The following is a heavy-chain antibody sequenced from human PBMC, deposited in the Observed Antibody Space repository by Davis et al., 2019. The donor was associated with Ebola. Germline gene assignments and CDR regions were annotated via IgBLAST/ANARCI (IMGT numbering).Heavy chain of an antibody. CDR2: IIPIFGTA. CDR1: GGTFSSYA. Sequence: SVKVSCKASGGTFSSYAISWVRQAPGQGLEWMGGIIPIFGTANYAQKFQGRVTITADESTSTAYMELSSLRSEDTAVYYCAREITIFGVVQPGDYWGQGTLVTVSS. CDR3: AREITIFGVVQPGDY. V-gene: IGHV1-69*13. J-gene: IGHJ4*02. D-gene: IGHD3-3*01.